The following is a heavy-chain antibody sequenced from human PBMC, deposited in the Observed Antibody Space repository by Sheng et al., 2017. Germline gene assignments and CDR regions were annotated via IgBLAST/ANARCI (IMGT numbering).Heavy chain of an antibody. Sequence: QVQLVQSGADVKKPGASVKVSCKASGYTFTGSYIHWVRQAPGQGLEWMGWINPNGGGTNYAHKFQGRITMTRDKSISTAYMELSSLTSDDTAVYYCARENILLDGSVDYWGQGTLVTVSS. J-gene: IGHJ4*02. CDR2: INPNGGGT. D-gene: IGHD3-10*01. CDR3: ARENILLDGSVDY. V-gene: IGHV1-2*02. CDR1: GYTFTGSY.